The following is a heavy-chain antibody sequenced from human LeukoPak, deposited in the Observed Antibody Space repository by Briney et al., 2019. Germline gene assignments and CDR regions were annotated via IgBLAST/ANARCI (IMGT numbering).Heavy chain of an antibody. D-gene: IGHD6-19*01. Sequence: GGSLRLSCAASGFTFSSYGMHWVRQAPGKGLEWVAFIRYDGSNKYYADSVKGRFTISRDNSKSTLYLQMNSLRAEDTAVYYCAKADGYSSGWYFDYWGQGTLVTVSS. J-gene: IGHJ4*02. CDR1: GFTFSSYG. CDR2: IRYDGSNK. CDR3: AKADGYSSGWYFDY. V-gene: IGHV3-30*02.